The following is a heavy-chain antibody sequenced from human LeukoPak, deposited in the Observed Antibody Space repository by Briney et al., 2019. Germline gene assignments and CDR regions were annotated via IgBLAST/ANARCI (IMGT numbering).Heavy chain of an antibody. CDR1: DDSITMYY. J-gene: IGHJ6*03. CDR2: VDHTGST. D-gene: IGHD1-1*01. Sequence: PSETLTLTCSVSDDSITMYYWTWIRQPPGKGLEWIGYVDHTGSTNFNPSLNGRVSISRDTTKNLFSLRLRSVTAADTAVYFCARGRVSSSTWYSTYYYYFYMDVWGKGTTVTVSS. CDR3: ARGRVSSSTWYSTYYYYFYMDV. V-gene: IGHV4-59*01.